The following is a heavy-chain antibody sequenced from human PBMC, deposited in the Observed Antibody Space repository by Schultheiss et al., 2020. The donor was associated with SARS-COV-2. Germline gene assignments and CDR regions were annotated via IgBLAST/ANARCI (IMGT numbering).Heavy chain of an antibody. D-gene: IGHD3-3*01. J-gene: IGHJ4*02. CDR1: GYTFTSYG. CDR2: ISAYNGNT. V-gene: IGHV1-18*01. Sequence: ASVKVSCKASGYTFTSYGISWVRQAPGQGLEWMGWISAYNGNTNYAQKLQGRVTMTTDTSTSTAYMELRSLRSDDTAVYYCASGDYDFWSGYYLFGCYWGQGTLVTGAS. CDR3: ASGDYDFWSGYYLFGCY.